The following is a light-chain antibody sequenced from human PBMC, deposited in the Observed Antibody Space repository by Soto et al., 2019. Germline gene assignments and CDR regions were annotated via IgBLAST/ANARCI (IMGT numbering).Light chain of an antibody. CDR3: QQYDSFPRT. Sequence: DIQMTQSPSTLSASVGDRVTITCRDSQSISSWLAWYQQKPGKAPKLLIYKASSLESGVPSRFSVSGSGTEFTLNISSLQPDDFAIYHCQQYDSFPRTFGQGTKVEIK. CDR1: QSISSW. V-gene: IGKV1-5*03. J-gene: IGKJ1*01. CDR2: KAS.